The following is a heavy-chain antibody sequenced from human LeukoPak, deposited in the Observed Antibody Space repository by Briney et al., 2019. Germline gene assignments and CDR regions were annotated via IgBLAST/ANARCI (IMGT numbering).Heavy chain of an antibody. D-gene: IGHD3-9*01. CDR1: GFTFSSHA. CDR3: AREWVYYDILTGPMDV. Sequence: GGSLRLSCEASGFTFSSHAMNWVRQAPGKGLEWVSYISSSSATIHYADSVKGRFTISRDNAKKSLYLQMNSLRAEDTAVYYCAREWVYYDILTGPMDVWGKGTTVTISS. V-gene: IGHV3-48*03. J-gene: IGHJ6*03. CDR2: ISSSSATI.